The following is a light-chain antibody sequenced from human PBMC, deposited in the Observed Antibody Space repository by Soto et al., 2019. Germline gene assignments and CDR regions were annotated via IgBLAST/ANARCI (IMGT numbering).Light chain of an antibody. CDR2: EGS. CDR3: CSYAGSSTLYV. CDR1: SSDVGGYNL. Sequence: QSALTQPASVSGSPGQSITISCTGTSSDVGGYNLVSWYQQHPGTAPKLLIYEGSKRPSGVSNRFSGSKSGNTASLTISGLQAEDEADYYCCSYAGSSTLYVLGTGTKVTVL. J-gene: IGLJ1*01. V-gene: IGLV2-23*01.